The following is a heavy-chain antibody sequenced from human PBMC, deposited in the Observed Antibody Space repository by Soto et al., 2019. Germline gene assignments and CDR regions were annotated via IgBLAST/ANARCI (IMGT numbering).Heavy chain of an antibody. CDR3: AKDDVSGHGLWLVSA. Sequence: DVQLLESGGGLVQPGGSLKLSCVASGFSFNKYAMIWVRQAPGKGQEWVSGITGSGSAIQYTASVKGRFTISRDNSKNTVYLQMDYLRAEDNAMYYCAKDDVSGHGLWLVSAWGQETPVTVS. D-gene: IGHD5-12*01. V-gene: IGHV3-23*01. J-gene: IGHJ5*02. CDR2: ITGSGSAI. CDR1: GFSFNKYA.